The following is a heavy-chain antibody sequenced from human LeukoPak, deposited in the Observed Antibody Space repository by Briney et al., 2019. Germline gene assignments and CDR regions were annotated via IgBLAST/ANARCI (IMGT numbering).Heavy chain of an antibody. CDR1: GGTFSSYT. Sequence: ASVKVSCKASGGTFSSYTISCVRQAPGQGLEWMGRIIPILGIANYAQKFQGRVTITADKSTSTAYMELSSLRSEDTAVYYCARGYQKWLADYWGQGTLVTVSS. V-gene: IGHV1-69*02. J-gene: IGHJ4*02. D-gene: IGHD3-22*01. CDR3: ARGYQKWLADY. CDR2: IIPILGIA.